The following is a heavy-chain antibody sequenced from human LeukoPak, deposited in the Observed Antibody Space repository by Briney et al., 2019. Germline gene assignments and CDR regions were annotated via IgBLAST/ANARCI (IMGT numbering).Heavy chain of an antibody. J-gene: IGHJ4*02. V-gene: IGHV3-11*04. CDR1: GFTFSDYY. D-gene: IGHD2-15*01. CDR2: ISSSGSTI. CDR3: ARVLRYCSGGSCYSYFDY. Sequence: GGSLRLSCAASGFTFSDYYMSWIRQAPGKGLEWVSYISSSGSTIYYADSVKGRFTISRDNAKNSLYLQMNSLRAEDTAVYYCARVLRYCSGGSCYSYFDYWGQGTLVTVSS.